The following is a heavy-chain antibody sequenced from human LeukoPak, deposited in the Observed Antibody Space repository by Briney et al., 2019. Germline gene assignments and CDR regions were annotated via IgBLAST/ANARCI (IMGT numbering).Heavy chain of an antibody. V-gene: IGHV4-4*09. Sequence: SETLSLTCTVSGGSFTSYYWSWIRQPSGKGLEWIGYIYTSGGTNYNPSLKGRVTISVDTSKNQFSLKLTSVTAADTAVYYCARALTATTFDYWGPGTLVTVSS. CDR1: GGSFTSYY. CDR2: IYTSGGT. J-gene: IGHJ4*02. D-gene: IGHD1-7*01. CDR3: ARALTATTFDY.